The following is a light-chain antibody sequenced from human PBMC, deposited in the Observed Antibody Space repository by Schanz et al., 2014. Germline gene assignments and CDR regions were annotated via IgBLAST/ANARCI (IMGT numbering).Light chain of an antibody. CDR1: SSNIGAAYH. CDR2: GNN. J-gene: IGLJ3*02. V-gene: IGLV1-40*01. Sequence: QSVLTQPPSVSGDPGQRVTISCTGSSSNIGAAYHVHWYQQLPGTAPKLLIYGNNNRASGVPDRFSGSKSDTSASLAITGLQAEDEGDYYCCSYAARNKWVFGGGTKVTVL. CDR3: CSYAARNKWV.